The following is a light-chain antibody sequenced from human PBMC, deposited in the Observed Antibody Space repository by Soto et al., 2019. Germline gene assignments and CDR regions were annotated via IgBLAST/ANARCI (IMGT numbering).Light chain of an antibody. Sequence: DIVLTQSPSTLSLSPGERATLSCRASQSVSSYLAWYQQKPGQAPRLLIYDASNRATGIPARFSGSGSGTAFTLTISSLVPEDVAVYYCQQRSNWPPYTFGQGTKLEIK. CDR2: DAS. CDR3: QQRSNWPPYT. V-gene: IGKV3-11*01. J-gene: IGKJ2*01. CDR1: QSVSSY.